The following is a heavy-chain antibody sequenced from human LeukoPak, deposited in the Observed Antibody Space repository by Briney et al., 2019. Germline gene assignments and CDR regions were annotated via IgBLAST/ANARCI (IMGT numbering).Heavy chain of an antibody. CDR1: GYTFTGYY. D-gene: IGHD3-10*01. Sequence: ASVKVSCKASGYTFTGYYMHWVRQAPGQGLEWMGWINPNSGGTNYAQKFQGRVTMTRDTSISTAYMELSRLRSDDTAVYYCARAPYYGSGSYYNGLLFDSWGQGTLVTVSS. CDR2: INPNSGGT. CDR3: ARAPYYGSGSYYNGLLFDS. J-gene: IGHJ4*02. V-gene: IGHV1-2*02.